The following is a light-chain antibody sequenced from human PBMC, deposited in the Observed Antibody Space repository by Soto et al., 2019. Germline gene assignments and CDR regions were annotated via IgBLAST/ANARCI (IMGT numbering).Light chain of an antibody. Sequence: DIQMTESPSSLSASVGARVTITCRASQSISSYLNWYQQKPGKAPKLLIYAASRLQSGVPPRFSGSGSGTDFTLTISSLQPEDFATYYCQQSYTTPRSFGGGTKVDI. J-gene: IGKJ4*01. CDR1: QSISSY. CDR3: QQSYTTPRS. CDR2: AAS. V-gene: IGKV1-39*01.